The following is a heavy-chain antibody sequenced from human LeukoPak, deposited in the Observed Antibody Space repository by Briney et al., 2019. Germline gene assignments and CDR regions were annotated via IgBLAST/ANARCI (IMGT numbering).Heavy chain of an antibody. J-gene: IGHJ6*02. V-gene: IGHV3-23*01. CDR1: GFTFSSFA. CDR3: ARSFPLVFSRTPEHEHGMDV. D-gene: IGHD3-3*02. CDR2: ISGSGDST. Sequence: PGGSLRLSCAASGFTFSSFALSWVRQAPGKGLEWVSSISGSGDSTYYMESVKGRFTISRDNSENTLYLQMNSLRADDTAVYYCARSFPLVFSRTPEHEHGMDVWGQGTTVTVSS.